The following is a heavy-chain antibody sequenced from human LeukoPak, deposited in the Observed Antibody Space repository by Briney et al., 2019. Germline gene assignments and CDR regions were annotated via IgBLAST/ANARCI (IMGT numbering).Heavy chain of an antibody. CDR3: ARGIRRLFDY. CDR2: ISDSGGST. V-gene: IGHV3-23*01. J-gene: IGHJ4*02. CDR1: GFTFSNYA. Sequence: PGGSLRLSCAASGFTFSNYAMSWVRQAPGKGLEWVSTISDSGGSTYYADSVKGRFTISRDNSKNTLYLQMNSLRAEDTAVYYCARGIRRLFDYWGQGTWSPSPQ. D-gene: IGHD3-16*01.